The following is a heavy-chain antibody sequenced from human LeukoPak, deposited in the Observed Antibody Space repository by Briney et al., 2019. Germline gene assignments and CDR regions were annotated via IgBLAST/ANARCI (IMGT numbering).Heavy chain of an antibody. Sequence: GASVKVSCKASGYTFTSYGISWVRQAPGQGLEWMGWISAYNGNTNYAQKLQGRVTMTTDTSTSTAYMELRSLRSDDTAVYYCARDNVREWEPPHLDYWGQGTLVTVSS. CDR1: GYTFTSYG. CDR3: ARDNVREWEPPHLDY. V-gene: IGHV1-18*01. D-gene: IGHD1-26*01. CDR2: ISAYNGNT. J-gene: IGHJ4*02.